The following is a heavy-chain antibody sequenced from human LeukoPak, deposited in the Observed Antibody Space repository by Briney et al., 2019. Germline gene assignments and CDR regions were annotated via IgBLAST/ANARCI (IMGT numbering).Heavy chain of an antibody. CDR2: IYHSGST. CDR3: ASALYDSSGYFDY. V-gene: IGHV4-30-2*01. CDR1: GGSISSGGYS. D-gene: IGHD3-22*01. Sequence: PSETLSLTCAVSGGSISSGGYSWSWIRQPPGKGLERIGYIYHSGSTYYNPSLKSRVTISVDRSKNQLSLKLSSVTASDTPVYYCASALYDSSGYFDYWGQGTLVTVSS. J-gene: IGHJ4*02.